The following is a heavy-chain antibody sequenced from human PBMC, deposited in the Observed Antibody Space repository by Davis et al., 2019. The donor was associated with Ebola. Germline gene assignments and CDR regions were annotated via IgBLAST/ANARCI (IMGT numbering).Heavy chain of an antibody. D-gene: IGHD3-10*01. CDR2: ISSSSTI. Sequence: GGSLRLSCAASGFTFSDYYMNWVRQAPGKELEWVSSISSSSTIYYADSVKGRFTISRDNAKNSLYLQMNSLRAEDTAVYYCARDSGSAGLRFVYFDYWGQGTLVTVSS. CDR3: ARDSGSAGLRFVYFDY. J-gene: IGHJ4*02. CDR1: GFTFSDYY. V-gene: IGHV3-69-1*01.